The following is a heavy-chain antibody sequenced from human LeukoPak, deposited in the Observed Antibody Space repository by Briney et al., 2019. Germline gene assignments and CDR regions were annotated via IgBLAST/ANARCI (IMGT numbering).Heavy chain of an antibody. CDR3: TTEGGSYFFDI. J-gene: IGHJ3*02. Sequence: GGSLRLSCAASGFTFSNAWMSWVRQAPGKGLEWVGRIKSKTDGGTTDYAAPVKGRFTISRDDSKNPLYLQTNSLKTEDTAVYYCTTEGGSYFFDIWGQGTMVTVSS. CDR2: IKSKTDGGTT. CDR1: GFTFSNAW. D-gene: IGHD1-26*01. V-gene: IGHV3-15*01.